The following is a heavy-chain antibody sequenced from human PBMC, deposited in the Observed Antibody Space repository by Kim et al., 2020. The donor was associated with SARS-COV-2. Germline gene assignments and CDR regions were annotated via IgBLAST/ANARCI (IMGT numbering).Heavy chain of an antibody. J-gene: IGHJ6*03. Sequence: SVKVSCKASGGTFSSYAISWVRQAPGQGLEWMGRIIPILGIANYAQKFQGRVTITADKSTSTAYMELSSLRSEDTAVYYCAREPIMAVAGYYYYYYMDVWGQGTTVTVSS. D-gene: IGHD6-19*01. CDR2: IIPILGIA. V-gene: IGHV1-69*04. CDR1: GGTFSSYA. CDR3: AREPIMAVAGYYYYYYMDV.